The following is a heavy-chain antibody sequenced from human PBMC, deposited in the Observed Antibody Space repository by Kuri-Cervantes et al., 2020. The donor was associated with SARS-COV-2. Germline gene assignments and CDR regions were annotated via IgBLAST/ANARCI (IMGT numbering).Heavy chain of an antibody. J-gene: IGHJ3*02. CDR3: ASRRGFLAYNDAFDI. CDR2: IIPIFGTA. V-gene: IGHV1-69*13. CDR1: GGTFSSYA. Sequence: SVKVSCKASGGTFSSYAISWVRQAPGQGLEWMGRIIPIFGTANYAQKFQGRVTITADESTSTAYMELSSLRSEDTAVYYCASRRGFLAYNDAFDIWGHGTMVTVSS. D-gene: IGHD3-3*01.